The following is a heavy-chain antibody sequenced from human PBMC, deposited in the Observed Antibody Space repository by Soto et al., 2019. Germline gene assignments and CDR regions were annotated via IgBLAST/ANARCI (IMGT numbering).Heavy chain of an antibody. CDR2: IYYRGST. CDR1: GASITTSY. Sequence: PSETLSLTCTVSGASITTSYWSWIRQPPGKRLEWIGYIYYRGSTYYNPSLKSRVTMSVDTSKNQFSLKLSSVTAADTAVYYCTRESRGSGSYKNWFDPWGQGTLVTVSS. V-gene: IGHV4-59*12. CDR3: TRESRGSGSYKNWFDP. D-gene: IGHD3-10*01. J-gene: IGHJ5*02.